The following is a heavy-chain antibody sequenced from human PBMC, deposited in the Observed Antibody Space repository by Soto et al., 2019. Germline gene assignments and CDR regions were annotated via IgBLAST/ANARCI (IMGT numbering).Heavy chain of an antibody. D-gene: IGHD5-18*01. V-gene: IGHV3-11*01. CDR2: ISSSGSTI. CDR1: GFTFSDYY. CDR3: ARGRYSYRVFGY. Sequence: GGSLRLSCAASGFTFSDYYMSWIRQAPGKGLEWVSYISSSGSTIYYADFVKGRLTISRDNAKNSVYLQMNSLRAEDTAVYDCARGRYSYRVFGYWGQGTLVTVSS. J-gene: IGHJ4*02.